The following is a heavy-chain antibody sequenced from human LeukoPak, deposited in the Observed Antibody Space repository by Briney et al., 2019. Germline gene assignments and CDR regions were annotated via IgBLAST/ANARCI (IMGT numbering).Heavy chain of an antibody. V-gene: IGHV1-24*01. CDR2: FDPEDGET. CDR3: ATMYYYDSSGYLVFVDY. D-gene: IGHD3-22*01. J-gene: IGHJ4*02. CDR1: GYTLTGLS. Sequence: GASVKVSCKVSGYTLTGLSMHWVRQAPGKGLEWMGGFDPEDGETIYAQKFQGRVTMTEDTSTDTAYMELSSLRSEDTAVYYCATMYYYDSSGYLVFVDYWGQGTLVTVSS.